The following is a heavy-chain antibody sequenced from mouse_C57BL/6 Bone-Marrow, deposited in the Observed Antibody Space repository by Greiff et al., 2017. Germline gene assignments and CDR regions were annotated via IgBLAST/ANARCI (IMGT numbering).Heavy chain of an antibody. J-gene: IGHJ2*01. CDR2: IYSGGGYI. CDR3: ARDNDGSSPPLHH. V-gene: IGHV1-63*01. Sequence: VQLQQSGAELGRPGTSVKMSCKASGYTFTNYWLGWAKQRPGHGLDWIGDIYSGGGYINYNEKFKGQATLTADKSSSTAYMQFSSLTAEDSAIYYCARDNDGSSPPLHHWGEVTPLTDSS. CDR1: GYTFTNYW. D-gene: IGHD1-1*01.